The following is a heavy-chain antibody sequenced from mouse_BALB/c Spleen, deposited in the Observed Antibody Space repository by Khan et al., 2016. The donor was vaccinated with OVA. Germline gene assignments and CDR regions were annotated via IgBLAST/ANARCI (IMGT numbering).Heavy chain of an antibody. CDR2: IWRSENT. Sequence: QVQLKQSGPGLVQPSQSLSITCTVSGFSLTHYGVHWVRQSPGKGLEWLGVIWRSENTDYNAAFMSRLSITKDNSKSQVFFKMNSLQSDDTAISYCATGPSSYGYWCFDVWGAGTTVTVSS. CDR3: ATGPSSYGYWCFDV. V-gene: IGHV2-5*01. J-gene: IGHJ1*01. CDR1: GFSLTHYG. D-gene: IGHD1-1*01.